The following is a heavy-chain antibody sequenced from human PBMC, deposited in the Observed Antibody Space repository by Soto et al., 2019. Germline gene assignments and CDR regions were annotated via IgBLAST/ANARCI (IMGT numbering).Heavy chain of an antibody. D-gene: IGHD2-15*01. CDR1: GFTFSSYA. CDR2: ISYDGNNK. J-gene: IGHJ4*02. CDR3: TRVPPGRAATPDFFYF. V-gene: IGHV3-30-3*01. Sequence: QVQLVESGGGVVQPGRSLRLSCAANGFTFSSYAMHWVRQAPGKGLEWGAVISYDGNNKYYADSVKGRFTISRDHSKNTLYLQMNSLRTEDTAVYYCTRVPPGRAATPDFFYFWVQGTLVTVSS.